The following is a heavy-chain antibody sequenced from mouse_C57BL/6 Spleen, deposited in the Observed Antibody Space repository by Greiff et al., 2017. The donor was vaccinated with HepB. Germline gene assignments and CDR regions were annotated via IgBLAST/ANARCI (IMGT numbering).Heavy chain of an antibody. J-gene: IGHJ1*03. CDR1: GFTFSSYA. CDR3: ARGGGYSNYVNWYFDV. V-gene: IGHV5-4*01. CDR2: ISDGGSYT. D-gene: IGHD2-5*01. Sequence: EVHLVESGGGLVKPGGSLKLSCAASGFTFSSYAMSWVRQTPEKRLEWVATISDGGSYTYYPDNVKGRFTISRDNAKNNLYLQMSHLKSEDTAMYYCARGGGYSNYVNWYFDVWGTGTTVTVSS.